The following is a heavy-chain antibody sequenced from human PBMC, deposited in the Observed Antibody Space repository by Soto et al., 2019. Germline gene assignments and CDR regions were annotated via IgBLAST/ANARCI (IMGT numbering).Heavy chain of an antibody. CDR3: ARAGVEYCGGDCYSDY. V-gene: IGHV1-69*13. D-gene: IGHD2-21*02. CDR2: IIPIFGTA. Sequence: SVKVSCKASGGTFSSYAISWVRQAPGQGLEWMGGIIPIFGTANYAQKFQGRVTITADESTSTAYMELSSLRSEDTAVYYCARAGVEYCGGDCYSDYWGQGTLVTVSA. CDR1: GGTFSSYA. J-gene: IGHJ4*02.